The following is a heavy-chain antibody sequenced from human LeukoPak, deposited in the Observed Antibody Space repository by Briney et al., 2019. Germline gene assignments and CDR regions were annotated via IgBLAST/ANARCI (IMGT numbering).Heavy chain of an antibody. CDR1: GFTFSSYA. CDR3: AKFLPTHIVVANYYFDY. J-gene: IGHJ4*02. CDR2: ISGSGGST. D-gene: IGHD2-21*01. V-gene: IGHV3-23*01. Sequence: GGSLRLSCAASGFTFSSYAMSWLRQAPGKGLEWVSAISGSGGSTYYADSVKGRFTISRGNSKNTLYLQMNSLRAEDTAVYYCAKFLPTHIVVANYYFDYWGQGTLVTVSS.